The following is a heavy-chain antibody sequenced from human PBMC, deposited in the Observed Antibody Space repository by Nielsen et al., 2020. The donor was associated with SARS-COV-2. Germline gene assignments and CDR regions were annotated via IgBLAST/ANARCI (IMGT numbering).Heavy chain of an antibody. CDR3: AGEKGGGWYFDL. CDR2: NSAYNGNT. CDR1: GYTFTNYG. D-gene: IGHD1-26*01. V-gene: IGHV1-18*01. J-gene: IGHJ2*01. Sequence: ASVKVTCKATGYTFTNYGISWVRQAPGQGLEWMGGNSAYNGNTNYAQKLQGRVTLTTDTSTSKAYMALRSLRSDDTAVYYCAGEKGGGWYFDLWGRGPLVTVSS.